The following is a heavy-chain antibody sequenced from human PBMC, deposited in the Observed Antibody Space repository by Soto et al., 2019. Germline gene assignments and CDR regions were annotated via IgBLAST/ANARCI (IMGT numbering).Heavy chain of an antibody. V-gene: IGHV3-7*01. CDR3: ARDADASGWYHYGMDV. D-gene: IGHD6-19*01. J-gene: IGHJ6*02. CDR1: GFTLSSYW. Sequence: GGSLRLSCAASGFTLSSYWMNWVRQAPGKGLEWVANIKQDGSEKYYVDSVKSRFIISRDNAKNSLYLQMNSLRAEDTAVYYCARDADASGWYHYGMDVWGQGTMVTVSS. CDR2: IKQDGSEK.